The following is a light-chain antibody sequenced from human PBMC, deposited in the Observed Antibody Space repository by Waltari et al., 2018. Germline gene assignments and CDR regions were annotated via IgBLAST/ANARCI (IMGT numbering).Light chain of an antibody. Sequence: TCRSSQSISSKLNWYQQKPGKAPKLLIYGASTLQSGVPSRFSGRGSGTDFTLTISSLQPADFATYFCQQTYSTFHTFGQGTKVDIK. J-gene: IGKJ2*01. CDR2: GAS. V-gene: IGKV1-39*01. CDR1: QSISSK. CDR3: QQTYSTFHT.